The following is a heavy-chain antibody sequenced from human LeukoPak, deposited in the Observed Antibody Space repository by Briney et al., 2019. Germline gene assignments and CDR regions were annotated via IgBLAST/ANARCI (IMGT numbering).Heavy chain of an antibody. CDR3: ARGYSYGPYYYYYMDV. D-gene: IGHD5-18*01. CDR2: INPNSGGT. CDR1: GYTFTSYY. V-gene: IGHV1-2*02. J-gene: IGHJ6*03. Sequence: ASVKVSCKASGYTFTSYYMHWVRQAPGQGLEWMGWINPNSGGTNYAQKFQGRVTMTRDTSISTAYMELSRLRSDDTAVYYCARGYSYGPYYYYYMDVWGKGTTVTISS.